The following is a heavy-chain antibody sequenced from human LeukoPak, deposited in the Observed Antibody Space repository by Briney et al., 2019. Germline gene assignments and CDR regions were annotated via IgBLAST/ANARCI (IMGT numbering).Heavy chain of an antibody. J-gene: IGHJ4*02. CDR3: ARGSGGYDSPLEY. CDR1: GGSISSYY. D-gene: IGHD5-12*01. Sequence: KSSETLSLTCTVSGGSISSYYWSWIRQLPGKGLEWIGYIYYSGSTNYNPSLKSRVTISVEMSKNQFSLKMSSATAADTAVYYCARGSGGYDSPLEYWGQGTLVTVSS. V-gene: IGHV4-59*01. CDR2: IYYSGST.